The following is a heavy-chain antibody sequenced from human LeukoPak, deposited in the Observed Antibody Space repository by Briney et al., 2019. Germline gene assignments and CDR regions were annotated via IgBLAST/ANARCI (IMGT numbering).Heavy chain of an antibody. CDR1: GFTFSDYY. CDR2: INSSCNTD. Sequence: PGGSLRLSCAPSGFTFSDYYMDWIRQAPGKGLEWVSYINSSCNTDYYADSVRGRFTISRDNAKNSLYLQMNSLRAEDTAVYYCARDRAITMVRGVASYYMDVWGKGTTVTVSS. CDR3: ARDRAITMVRGVASYYMDV. V-gene: IGHV3-11*01. D-gene: IGHD3-10*01. J-gene: IGHJ6*03.